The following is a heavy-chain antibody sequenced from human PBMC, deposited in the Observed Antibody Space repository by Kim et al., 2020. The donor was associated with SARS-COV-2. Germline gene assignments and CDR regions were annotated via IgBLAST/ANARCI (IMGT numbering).Heavy chain of an antibody. J-gene: IGHJ1*01. CDR2: IYAGGNT. CDR1: GFTVSNSY. V-gene: IGHV3-53*01. CDR3: ARDYYASGNFYSYFDN. D-gene: IGHD3-10*01. Sequence: GGSLRLSCAASGFTVSNSYMSWVRQAPGKGLEWVSLIYAGGNTYYADSVKGRFTISRDNSKNTLFLQMSSLRAEDTAVYFCARDYYASGNFYSYFDNWGRGTLVTFSS.